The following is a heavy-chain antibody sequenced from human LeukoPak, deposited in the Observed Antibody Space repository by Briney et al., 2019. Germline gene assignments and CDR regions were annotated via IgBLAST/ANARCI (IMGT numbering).Heavy chain of an antibody. V-gene: IGHV4-59*01. D-gene: IGHD3-9*01. CDR3: ARGGYDILTGYHPVGY. CDR2: IYYSGST. CDR1: GGSISGYY. Sequence: SETLSLTCTVSGGSISGYYWSWIRQPPGKGLEWIGYIYYSGSTNYNPSLKSRVTISVDTSKNQFSLKLSSVTAADTAVYYCARGGYDILTGYHPVGYWGQGTLVTVSS. J-gene: IGHJ4*02.